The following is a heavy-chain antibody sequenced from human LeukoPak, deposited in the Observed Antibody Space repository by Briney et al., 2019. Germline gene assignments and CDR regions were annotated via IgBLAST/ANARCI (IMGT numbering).Heavy chain of an antibody. J-gene: IGHJ4*02. D-gene: IGHD1-26*01. CDR2: IRSDGYHT. Sequence: GGSLRLSCGASGFIFDTHDMHWVRQAPGKGLEWVAFIRSDGYHTYYADSVKGRFTITRDNSKNTLYLQMNSLRLEDMALYCCAKPSGSGVDYWGRGTRVTVSS. V-gene: IGHV3-30*02. CDR3: AKPSGSGVDY. CDR1: GFIFDTHD.